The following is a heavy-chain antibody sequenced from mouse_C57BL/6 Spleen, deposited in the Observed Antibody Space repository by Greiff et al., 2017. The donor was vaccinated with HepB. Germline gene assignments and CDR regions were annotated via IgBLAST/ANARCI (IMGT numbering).Heavy chain of an antibody. CDR3: ARSPHYYGSSYAMDY. V-gene: IGHV14-3*01. CDR2: IDPANGNT. Sequence: VQLQQSVAELVRPGASVKLSCTASGFNIKNTYMHWVKQRPEQGLEWIGRIDPANGNTKYAPKFQGKATITADTSSNTADLQLSSLTSEDTDIYYCARSPHYYGSSYAMDYWGQGTSVTVSS. D-gene: IGHD1-1*01. J-gene: IGHJ4*01. CDR1: GFNIKNTY.